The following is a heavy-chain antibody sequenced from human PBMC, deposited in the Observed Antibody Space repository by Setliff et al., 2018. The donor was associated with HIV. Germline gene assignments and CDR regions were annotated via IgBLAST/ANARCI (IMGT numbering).Heavy chain of an antibody. D-gene: IGHD2-21*02. V-gene: IGHV4-59*08. J-gene: IGHJ4*02. CDR2: GYYSVIT. Sequence: SETLSLTCTVSGGSISNYYWSWIRQPPGKGLEWIGCGYYSVITHYDPSLKSRVSISVDASKNQFSLRLNSVTVADTAVYFCARSSRGSLRDLDYWGPGTLVTVSS. CDR3: ARSSRGSLRDLDY. CDR1: GGSISNYY.